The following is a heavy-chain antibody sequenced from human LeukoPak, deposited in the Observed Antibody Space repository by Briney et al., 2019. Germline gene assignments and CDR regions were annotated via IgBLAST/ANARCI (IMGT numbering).Heavy chain of an antibody. CDR2: ISDSGGNT. Sequence: GGSLRLSCAASGFTFRIYAMSWVRQAPGKGLEWVSGISDSGGNTYYADSVKGRFTISRDNSKNTLFLQMNSQRAEDTAVYYCAESVLNWGFNAHYWGQGTLVTVSS. V-gene: IGHV3-23*01. CDR3: AESVLNWGFNAHY. CDR1: GFTFRIYA. D-gene: IGHD7-27*01. J-gene: IGHJ4*02.